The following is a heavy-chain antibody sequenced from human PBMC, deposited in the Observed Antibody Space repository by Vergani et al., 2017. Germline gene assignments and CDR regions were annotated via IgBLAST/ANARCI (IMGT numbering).Heavy chain of an antibody. CDR2: IWYDGSNK. J-gene: IGHJ5*02. CDR3: ARDHDSSGYYYP. Sequence: VQLVESGGGVVQPGRSLRLSCAASGFTFSSYGMHWVRQAPGKGLEWVAVIWYDGSNKYYADSVKGRFTISRDNSKNTLYLQMNSLRAEDTAVYYCARDHDSSGYYYPWGQGTLVTVSS. V-gene: IGHV3-33*01. D-gene: IGHD3-22*01. CDR1: GFTFSSYG.